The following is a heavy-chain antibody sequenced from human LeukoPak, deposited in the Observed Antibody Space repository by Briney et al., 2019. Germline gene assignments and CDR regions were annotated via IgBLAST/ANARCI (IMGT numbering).Heavy chain of an antibody. CDR3: AKVGSGWYFDY. D-gene: IGHD6-19*01. CDR1: GFTFSNYA. Sequence: GGSLRLSCAASGFTFSNYAMSWVRQAPGKGLEWVSGIIGNGGSTYYAGPVKGRFTISRDNSKNTVYLQMNSLRAEDTAVYYCAKVGSGWYFDYWGQGTLVTVSS. CDR2: IIGNGGST. J-gene: IGHJ4*02. V-gene: IGHV3-23*01.